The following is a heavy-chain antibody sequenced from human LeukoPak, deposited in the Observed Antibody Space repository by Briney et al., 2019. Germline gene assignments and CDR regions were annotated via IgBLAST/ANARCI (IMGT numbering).Heavy chain of an antibody. V-gene: IGHV3-23*01. CDR2: ISGSGDIT. J-gene: IGHJ4*02. Sequence: GGSLRLSCAAPGFIFSNYDMRWVRQAPGKGLEWLSAISGSGDITYYADSVKGRFTISRDNSKNTLYLQMNSLRADDAAVYYCASEHIVGATATYWGQGTLVTVSS. CDR3: ASEHIVGATATY. D-gene: IGHD1-26*01. CDR1: GFIFSNYD.